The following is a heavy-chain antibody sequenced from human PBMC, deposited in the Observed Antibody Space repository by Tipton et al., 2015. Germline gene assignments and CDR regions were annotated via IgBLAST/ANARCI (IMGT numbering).Heavy chain of an antibody. J-gene: IGHJ4*02. Sequence: TLSLTCTVSGGSIRTYYWVWVRQPPGRGLESLGYIYHSGSTYYNPPLKSRVTISADTSKNQFSLKLSSVTAADTAVYYCACQDYDILTRDYQTVDYWGQGTLVTVSS. D-gene: IGHD3-9*01. CDR3: ACQDYDILTRDYQTVDY. CDR2: IYHSGST. V-gene: IGHV4-59*08. CDR1: GGSIRTYY.